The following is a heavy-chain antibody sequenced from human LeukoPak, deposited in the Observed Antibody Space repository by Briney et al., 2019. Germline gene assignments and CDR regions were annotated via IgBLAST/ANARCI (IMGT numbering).Heavy chain of an antibody. CDR1: GVTFSNYG. V-gene: IGHV3-21*01. D-gene: IGHD1-1*01. CDR2: ISSSSSYI. CDR3: ARVVEEYNWNDGGCYDY. Sequence: GGSLRLSCAGSGVTFSNYGMNWVRQAPGKGLEWVSSISSSSSYIYYADSVKGRFTISRDNAKNSLYLQMNSLRAEDTAVYYCARVVEEYNWNDGGCYDYWGQGTLVTVSS. J-gene: IGHJ4*02.